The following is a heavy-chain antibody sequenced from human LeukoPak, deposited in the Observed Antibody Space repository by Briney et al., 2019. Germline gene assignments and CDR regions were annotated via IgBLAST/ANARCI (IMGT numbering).Heavy chain of an antibody. CDR1: GFTFSSYA. Sequence: GGSLRLSCAASGFTFSSYAMHWVRQAPGKGLEWVTIISYDGTNKYYADSVKGRFTISRDNAKNSLYLQMNSLRAEDTALYHCARRLRMTPGAFDIWGQGTMVTVSS. V-gene: IGHV3-30*04. CDR3: ARRLRMTPGAFDI. D-gene: IGHD5-12*01. J-gene: IGHJ3*02. CDR2: ISYDGTNK.